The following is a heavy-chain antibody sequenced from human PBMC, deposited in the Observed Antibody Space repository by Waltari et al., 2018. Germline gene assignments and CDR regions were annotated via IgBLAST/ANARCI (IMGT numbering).Heavy chain of an antibody. J-gene: IGHJ4*02. Sequence: WWMCVGQSRHRGLGGVGKVLSTGKTTCSPSFASRVTMSLDASNNQVSLKVTSATAADTAVYYCARDRGRGLYLDVWGPGTLVTVSP. CDR1: W. V-gene: IGHV4-4*02. CDR2: VLSTGKT. D-gene: IGHD2-15*01. CDR3: ARDRGRGLYLDV.